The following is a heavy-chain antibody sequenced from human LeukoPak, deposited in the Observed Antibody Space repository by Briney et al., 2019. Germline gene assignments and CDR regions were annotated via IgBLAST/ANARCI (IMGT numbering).Heavy chain of an antibody. V-gene: IGHV4-61*02. CDR2: ISSSGST. Sequence: SQTLSLTCTVSGDSISSGDYYWSWIRQPAGKGLEWIGRISSSGSTNYNPSLKSRVTISVDTSKNQFSLKLSSVTAADTAVYYCARLGWTDYWGQGTLVTVSS. J-gene: IGHJ4*02. D-gene: IGHD3/OR15-3a*01. CDR1: GDSISSGDYY. CDR3: ARLGWTDY.